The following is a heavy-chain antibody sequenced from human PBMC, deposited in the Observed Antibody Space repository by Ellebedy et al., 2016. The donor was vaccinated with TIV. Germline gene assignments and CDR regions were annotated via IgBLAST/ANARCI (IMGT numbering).Heavy chain of an antibody. Sequence: SETLSLTXTVSGGSISSSSYYWGWIRQPPGKGLEWIGSIYYSGSTYYNPSLKSRVTISVDTSKNQFSLKLSSVTAADTAVYYCASLRITMVRGVIMQIYYYYGMDVWGQGTTATVSS. CDR1: GGSISSSSYY. CDR3: ASLRITMVRGVIMQIYYYYGMDV. D-gene: IGHD3-10*01. CDR2: IYYSGST. V-gene: IGHV4-39*01. J-gene: IGHJ6*02.